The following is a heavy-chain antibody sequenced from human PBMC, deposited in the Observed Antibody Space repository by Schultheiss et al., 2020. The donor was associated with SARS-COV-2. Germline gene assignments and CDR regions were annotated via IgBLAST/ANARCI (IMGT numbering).Heavy chain of an antibody. CDR3: TSSRDYYYYYYMDV. J-gene: IGHJ6*03. V-gene: IGHV3-21*04. Sequence: GGSLRLSCAASGFTFSSYSMNWVRQAPGKGLEWVSGISGSGGNTYYADSVKGRFPISRDNAKNSLYLQMNSLRAEDTAVYYCTSSRDYYYYYYMDVWGKGTTVTVSS. CDR2: ISGSGGNT. CDR1: GFTFSSYS.